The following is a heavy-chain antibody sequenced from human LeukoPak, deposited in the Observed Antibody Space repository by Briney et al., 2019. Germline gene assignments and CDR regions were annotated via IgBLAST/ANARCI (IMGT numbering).Heavy chain of an antibody. D-gene: IGHD3-22*01. J-gene: IGHJ4*02. CDR1: GGSISTNY. CDR2: IYNSGNT. CDR3: ARGTFDSGGYYLFDY. V-gene: IGHV4-4*07. Sequence: PSETLSLTCTVSGGSISTNYWSWIRQPAGKGLEWIGRIYNSGNTNYSPSLENRVTMSADTSKKQFSLKLSSVTAADTAVYYCARGTFDSGGYYLFDYWGQGTLVTVSS.